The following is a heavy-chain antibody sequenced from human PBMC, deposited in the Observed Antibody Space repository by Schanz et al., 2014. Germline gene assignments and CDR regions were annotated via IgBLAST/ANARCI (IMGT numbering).Heavy chain of an antibody. CDR2: INPDGSGK. Sequence: DVQLVESGGGLVQSGGSLRLSCAASGFTFGDYYMTWVRQAPGKGLESVAKINPDGSGKYYVVSVEGRFTISRDNAKNALYLQMNSLRAEDTAVYYCAKGRMTATNFFDSWGQGTLVTVSS. J-gene: IGHJ4*02. CDR3: AKGRMTATNFFDS. CDR1: GFTFGDYY. V-gene: IGHV3-7*01. D-gene: IGHD1-7*01.